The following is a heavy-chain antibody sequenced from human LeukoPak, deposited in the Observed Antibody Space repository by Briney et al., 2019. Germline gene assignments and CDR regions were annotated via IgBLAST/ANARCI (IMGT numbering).Heavy chain of an antibody. Sequence: PSETLSLTCTVSGGSISSSGYYWGWIRQPPGKGLEWIASIYYSGSTYYNPSLKSRVTISVDTSKNQLSLKLTSLTAADTAVYYCARHEYSGSYYGLSWFDPWGQGTLVTVSS. CDR2: IYYSGST. CDR1: GGSISSSGYY. CDR3: ARHEYSGSYYGLSWFDP. V-gene: IGHV4-39*01. J-gene: IGHJ5*02. D-gene: IGHD1-26*01.